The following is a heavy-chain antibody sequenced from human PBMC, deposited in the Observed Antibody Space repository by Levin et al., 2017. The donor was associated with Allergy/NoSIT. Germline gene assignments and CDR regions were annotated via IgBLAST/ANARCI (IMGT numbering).Heavy chain of an antibody. CDR1: GGTFSSYA. V-gene: IGHV1-69*13. Sequence: SVKVSCKASGGTFSSYAISWVRQAPGQGLEWMGGIIPIFGTANYAQKFQGRVTITADESTSTAYMELSSLRSEDTAVYYCARVDGTYGDYYYGMDGWGQGTTVTVSS. CDR3: ARVDGTYGDYYYGMDG. J-gene: IGHJ6*02. D-gene: IGHD4-17*01. CDR2: IIPIFGTA.